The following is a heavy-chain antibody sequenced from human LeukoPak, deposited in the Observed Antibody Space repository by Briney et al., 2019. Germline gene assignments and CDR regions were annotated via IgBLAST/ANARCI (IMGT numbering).Heavy chain of an antibody. J-gene: IGHJ6*03. CDR2: IYTSGST. Sequence: SETLSLTCTVSGGSISSGSYYWSWIRQPAGKGLEWIGRIYTSGSTNYNPSLKSRVTISVDTSKNQFSLRLSSVTAADTAVYYCARDRGTSYYYYYMDVWGKGTTVTISS. D-gene: IGHD3-16*01. V-gene: IGHV4-61*02. CDR3: ARDRGTSYYYYYMDV. CDR1: GGSISSGSYY.